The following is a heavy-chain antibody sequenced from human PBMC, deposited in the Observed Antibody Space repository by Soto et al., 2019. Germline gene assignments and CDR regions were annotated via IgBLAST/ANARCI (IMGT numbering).Heavy chain of an antibody. CDR2: IRSKANSYAT. CDR1: GFTFSGSA. Sequence: PGGSLRLSCAASGFTFSGSAMHWVRQASGKGLEWVGRIRSKANSYATAYAASVKGRFTISRDDSKNTAYLQMNSLKTEDTAVYYCVGYCSSTSCYPYYYYYVDVWGKGTTVTVSS. V-gene: IGHV3-73*01. CDR3: VGYCSSTSCYPYYYYYVDV. J-gene: IGHJ6*03. D-gene: IGHD2-2*01.